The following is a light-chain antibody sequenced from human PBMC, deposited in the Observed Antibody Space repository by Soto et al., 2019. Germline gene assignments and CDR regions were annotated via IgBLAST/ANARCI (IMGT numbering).Light chain of an antibody. V-gene: IGKV3-20*01. CDR1: QSVISTY. Sequence: MVLTKSPCTLALSPGERATLSWRASQSVISTYLAWYQQKPGQAPRLLIYGASSRATGIPDRFSGSGSGTDFTLTISRLEPEDFAVYYCQQYSSTPITFGQGTRLEIK. CDR2: GAS. J-gene: IGKJ5*01. CDR3: QQYSSTPIT.